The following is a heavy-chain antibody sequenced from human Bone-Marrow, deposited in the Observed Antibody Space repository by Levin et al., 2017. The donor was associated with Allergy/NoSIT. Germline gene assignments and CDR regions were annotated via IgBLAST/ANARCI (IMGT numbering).Heavy chain of an antibody. CDR3: AKVRRELVIATDAFDI. Sequence: GGSLRLSCAVSGFAFSSYGMHWVRQAPGKGLEWVAGISDDGSKKYYADSVKGRFTISRDNFKNTLYLQMDSLRVEDTAVYYCAKVRRELVIATDAFDIWGPGTMVTVSS. CDR2: ISDDGSKK. J-gene: IGHJ3*02. CDR1: GFAFSSYG. V-gene: IGHV3-30*18. D-gene: IGHD3-9*01.